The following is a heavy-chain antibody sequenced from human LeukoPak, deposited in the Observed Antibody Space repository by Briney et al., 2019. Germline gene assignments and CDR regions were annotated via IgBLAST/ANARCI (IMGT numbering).Heavy chain of an antibody. CDR2: INPNSGVT. Sequence: TSVKVSCKASGYTFTGYYMQWVRQAPGQGLEWMGWINPNSGVTNYAQKFQGRVTMTRDTSTGTIYMELSSLRSEDTAVYFCARDSGTVSDAFDIWGQGTMVTVSS. CDR1: GYTFTGYY. J-gene: IGHJ3*02. CDR3: ARDSGTVSDAFDI. V-gene: IGHV1-2*02. D-gene: IGHD4-11*01.